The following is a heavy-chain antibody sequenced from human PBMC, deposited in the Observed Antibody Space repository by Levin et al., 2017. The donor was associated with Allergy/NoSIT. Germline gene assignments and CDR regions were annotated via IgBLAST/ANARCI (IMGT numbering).Heavy chain of an antibody. D-gene: IGHD3-16*01. CDR3: VRRGGVAVQYNGMDV. CDR2: ISSGSGTI. Sequence: GGSLRLSCAASGFTFNSYRMNWVRQAPGKGLEWVSYISSGSGTIYYADSVKGRFTVSRDNAKNSLYLQMNSLRDEDTAVYYCVRRGGVAVQYNGMDVWGQGTTVTVSS. J-gene: IGHJ6*02. V-gene: IGHV3-48*02. CDR1: GFTFNSYR.